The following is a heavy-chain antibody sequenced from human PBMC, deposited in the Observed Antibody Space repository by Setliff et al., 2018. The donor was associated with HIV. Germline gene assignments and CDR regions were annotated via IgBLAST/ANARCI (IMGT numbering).Heavy chain of an antibody. J-gene: IGHJ6*02. CDR3: SRETQQSYNIVTGYNYYYGIDV. CDR1: GASISSYY. D-gene: IGHD3-9*01. Sequence: SETLSLTCNVSGASISSYYWTWIRQSPGNRLEWLGYITDSGNTNYNPSLRRRVTISADTSKNQVSLRLRSVTAADTAVYYCSRETQQSYNIVTGYNYYYGIDVWGQGTTVTVSS. CDR2: ITDSGNT. V-gene: IGHV4-59*01.